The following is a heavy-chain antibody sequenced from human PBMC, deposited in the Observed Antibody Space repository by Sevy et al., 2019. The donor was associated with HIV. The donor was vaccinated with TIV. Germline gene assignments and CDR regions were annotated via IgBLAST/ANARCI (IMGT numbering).Heavy chain of an antibody. Sequence: SETLSLTCTVSGGSTSSSTYYWGWIRQAPGKGLEWIASIYYGGSTYYNPSLKSRVTISVDTSKNQFSLKLSSVTAADTDVYYSARLHYYGSGSEEGDWGQGTLVTVSS. CDR1: GGSTSSSTYY. CDR2: IYYGGST. D-gene: IGHD3-10*01. J-gene: IGHJ4*02. CDR3: ARLHYYGSGSEEGD. V-gene: IGHV4-39*01.